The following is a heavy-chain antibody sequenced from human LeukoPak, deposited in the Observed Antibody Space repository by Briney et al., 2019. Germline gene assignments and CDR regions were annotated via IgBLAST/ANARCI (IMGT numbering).Heavy chain of an antibody. Sequence: SETLSLTCTVSGGSISSYYWSWLRQPPGKGLEWVGYIYYSGSTNYNPSLKSRVTISVDTSKNQFSLKPSSVTAADTAVYYCARVVSWNDASPFDYWGQGTLVTVSS. CDR1: GGSISSYY. J-gene: IGHJ4*02. D-gene: IGHD1-1*01. CDR3: ARVVSWNDASPFDY. CDR2: IYYSGST. V-gene: IGHV4-59*01.